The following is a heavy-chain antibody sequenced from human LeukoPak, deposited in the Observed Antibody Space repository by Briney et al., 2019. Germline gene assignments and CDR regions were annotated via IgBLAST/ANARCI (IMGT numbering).Heavy chain of an antibody. D-gene: IGHD1-20*01. CDR3: ASDGEITGTTYY. Sequence: SVKVSCKASGGIFISYAISWVRQAAGQGLEWLGRIIPILGIANYAKKFQGRVTITADKCTSTACMELSRLRSKDTAVYYCASDGEITGTTYYWGEGRLVSASS. V-gene: IGHV1-69*04. CDR1: GGIFISYA. J-gene: IGHJ4*02. CDR2: IIPILGIA.